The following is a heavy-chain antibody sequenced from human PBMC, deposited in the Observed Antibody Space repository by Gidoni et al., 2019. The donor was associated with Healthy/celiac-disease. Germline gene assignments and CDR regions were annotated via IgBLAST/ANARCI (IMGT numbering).Heavy chain of an antibody. CDR3: ARGDSSSYYYYYMDV. Sequence: QVQLVQSGAEVKKPGASVKVSCKASGYTFTSYAMHWVRQAPGQRLEWMGWINAGNGNTKYSQKFQGRVTITRDTSASTAYMELSSLRSEDTAVYYCARGDSSSYYYYYMDVWGKGTTVTVSS. V-gene: IGHV1-3*01. CDR1: GYTFTSYA. CDR2: INAGNGNT. D-gene: IGHD6-13*01. J-gene: IGHJ6*03.